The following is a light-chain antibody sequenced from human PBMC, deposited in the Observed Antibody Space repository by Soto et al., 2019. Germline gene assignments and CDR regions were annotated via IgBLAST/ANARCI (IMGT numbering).Light chain of an antibody. CDR1: SSNIGSNT. V-gene: IGLV1-44*01. CDR3: AAWDDSLNGPV. J-gene: IGLJ3*02. Sequence: QSALTQPPSASGTPGQRVTISCSGSSSNIGSNTVNWYQHLPGTAPKLLIYSNNQRPSGVPDRFSGSKPGTLASLAISGLQSEDEADYYCAAWDDSLNGPVFGGGTKLTVL. CDR2: SNN.